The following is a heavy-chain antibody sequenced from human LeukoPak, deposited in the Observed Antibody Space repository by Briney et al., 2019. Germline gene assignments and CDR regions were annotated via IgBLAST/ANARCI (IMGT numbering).Heavy chain of an antibody. Sequence: ASVKVSCKASGYTFNGYYIHWVRQAPGQGLEWMGWINPNSGGTNYAQKFQGRVTMTRDTSISTAYIELSSLRYDDAAVYYCARVEGYSSSWYRFDYWGQGTLVTVSS. V-gene: IGHV1-2*02. J-gene: IGHJ4*02. CDR1: GYTFNGYY. CDR2: INPNSGGT. CDR3: ARVEGYSSSWYRFDY. D-gene: IGHD6-13*01.